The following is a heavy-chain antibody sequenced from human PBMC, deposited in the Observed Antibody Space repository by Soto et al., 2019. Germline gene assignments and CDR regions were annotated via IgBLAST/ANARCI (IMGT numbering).Heavy chain of an antibody. CDR1: GGAISSNKW. CDR2: IYHSGST. D-gene: IGHD2-2*01. Sequence: QVQLQESGPGLVKPSETLSLTCAVYGGAISSNKWWSWVRQPPGKGLEWIGEIYHSGSTNYNPSLNSRVTISINKSKNQFSLKLTSVTAADSAVYYCARDDHIVVVPTSLGAMDVWGQGTTVTVSS. V-gene: IGHV4-4*02. J-gene: IGHJ6*02. CDR3: ARDDHIVVVPTSLGAMDV.